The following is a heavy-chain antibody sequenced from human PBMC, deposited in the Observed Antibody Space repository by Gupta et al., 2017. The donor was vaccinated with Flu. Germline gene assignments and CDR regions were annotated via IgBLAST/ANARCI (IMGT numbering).Heavy chain of an antibody. D-gene: IGHD1-7*01. J-gene: IGHJ4*02. CDR3: ASLRGNYVFDS. CDR2: I. Sequence: INYNPSLKSRVTISVDRSRNQFSLRLDSVTASDTAFYYCASLRGNYVFDSWGQGTLVTVSS. V-gene: IGHV4-59*01.